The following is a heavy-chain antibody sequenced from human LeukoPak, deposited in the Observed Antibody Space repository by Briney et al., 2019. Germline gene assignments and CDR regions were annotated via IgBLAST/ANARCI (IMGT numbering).Heavy chain of an antibody. CDR1: GGSISRSSYY. Sequence: SETLSLTCTGSGGSISRSSYYWGWIRQPPGKGLEWIGSIYYSGSTYYNPSLKSRVTMSVNTSKNQFSLKLSSVTAADTAVYYCARHDYGDYGAGGYFDYWGQGTLVTVSS. CDR3: ARHDYGDYGAGGYFDY. CDR2: IYYSGST. J-gene: IGHJ4*02. D-gene: IGHD4-17*01. V-gene: IGHV4-39*01.